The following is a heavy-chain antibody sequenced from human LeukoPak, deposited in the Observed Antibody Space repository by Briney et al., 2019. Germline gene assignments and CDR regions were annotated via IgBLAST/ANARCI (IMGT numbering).Heavy chain of an antibody. D-gene: IGHD1-26*01. CDR1: GYTLTELS. Sequence: GASVKVSCKVSGYTLTELSMHWVRQAPGKGLEWMGGFDPEDGETIYAQKFQGRVTMTEDTSTDTAYMELSSLRSEDTAVYYCATSGSYSQAFDIWGQGTMVTVSS. CDR3: ATSGSYSQAFDI. J-gene: IGHJ3*02. CDR2: FDPEDGET. V-gene: IGHV1-24*01.